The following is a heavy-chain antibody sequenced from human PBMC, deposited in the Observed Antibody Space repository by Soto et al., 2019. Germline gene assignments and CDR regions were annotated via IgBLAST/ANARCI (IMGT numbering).Heavy chain of an antibody. CDR2: IKQDGTEN. J-gene: IGHJ4*02. Sequence: EVQLVESGGSLVQPGGSLRLSCEASRFTFSNYRMSWVRQAPGKGLEWVANIKQDGTENYYVDSVKGRFTISRDNAKNSLYLQMTSLRVEETAVDYFARRGSTVAGWGTFDFWGQGTLVTVSS. D-gene: IGHD6-19*01. CDR3: ARRGSTVAGWGTFDF. CDR1: RFTFSNYR. V-gene: IGHV3-7*01.